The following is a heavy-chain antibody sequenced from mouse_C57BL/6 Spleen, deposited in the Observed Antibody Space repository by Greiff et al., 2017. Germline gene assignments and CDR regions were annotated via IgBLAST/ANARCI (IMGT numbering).Heavy chain of an antibody. CDR3: ARRMMGYFDY. CDR2: IYPGSGST. Sequence: VQLQESGAELVKPGASVQMSCKASGYTFTSYWITWVKQRPGQGLEWIGDIYPGSGSTNYNEKFKSKATLTVDTSSSTAYMQLSSLTSEDSAVYYCARRMMGYFDYWGQGTTLTVSS. V-gene: IGHV1-55*01. CDR1: GYTFTSYW. J-gene: IGHJ2*01. D-gene: IGHD2-3*01.